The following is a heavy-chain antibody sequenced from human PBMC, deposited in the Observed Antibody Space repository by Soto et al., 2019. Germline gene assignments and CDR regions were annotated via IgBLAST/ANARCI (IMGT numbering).Heavy chain of an antibody. CDR2: IYWNDDK. V-gene: IGHV2-5*01. Sequence: QITLKESGPTLVKPTQTLTLTCTFSGFSLSTSGVGVGWIRQPPGKALEWLALIYWNDDKRYSPSLKSRLTITKDTSKNQVILTMTNMDPVDTATYYCAHGRVEGWFDPWGQGSLVTVSS. CDR3: AHGRVEGWFDP. J-gene: IGHJ5*02. CDR1: GFSLSTSGVG.